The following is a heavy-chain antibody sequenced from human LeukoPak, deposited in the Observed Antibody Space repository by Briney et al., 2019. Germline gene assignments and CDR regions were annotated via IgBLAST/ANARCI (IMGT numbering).Heavy chain of an antibody. CDR1: GGSISSSDSY. CDR3: ARHPPRDCSSSSCYKRWFDP. V-gene: IGHV4-39*01. CDR2: MYYSGST. D-gene: IGHD2-2*02. Sequence: SETLSLTCTVSGGSISSSDSYWGWIRQPPGKGLEWIGSMYYSGSTYYNPSLKSRVTISVDTSKNQFSLKQNSVTAADTAVYYCARHPPRDCSSSSCYKRWFDPWGQGTLVTVSS. J-gene: IGHJ5*02.